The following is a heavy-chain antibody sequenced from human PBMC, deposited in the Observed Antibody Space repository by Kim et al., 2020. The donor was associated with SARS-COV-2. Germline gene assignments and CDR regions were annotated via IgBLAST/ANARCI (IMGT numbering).Heavy chain of an antibody. CDR3: ARDHQYSVDY. J-gene: IGHJ4*02. Sequence: SQTLSLTCVISGDNVSGDSVAWNWIRQSPSRGLEWLGRTYYRSKLYNDYAVSVKGRITISPDTSKNQFSLQVNSVTPEDTAVYYCARDHQYSVDYWGQGTLVIVSS. V-gene: IGHV6-1*01. D-gene: IGHD4-4*01. CDR1: GDNVSGDSVA. CDR2: TYYRSKLYN.